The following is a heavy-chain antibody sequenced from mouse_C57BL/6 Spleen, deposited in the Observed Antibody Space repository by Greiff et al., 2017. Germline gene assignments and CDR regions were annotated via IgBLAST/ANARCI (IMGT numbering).Heavy chain of an antibody. CDR2: INPSNGGT. D-gene: IGHD1-1*01. CDR1: GYTFTSYW. Sequence: QVQLQQPGTELVKPGASVKLSCKASGYTFTSYWMHWVKQRPGQGLEWIGNINPSNGGTNSNEKFKSKATLTVDNSSSTAYMQLSSLTSEDSAFYYCARTYYYGSSYDYWGQGTTLTVSS. J-gene: IGHJ2*01. CDR3: ARTYYYGSSYDY. V-gene: IGHV1-53*01.